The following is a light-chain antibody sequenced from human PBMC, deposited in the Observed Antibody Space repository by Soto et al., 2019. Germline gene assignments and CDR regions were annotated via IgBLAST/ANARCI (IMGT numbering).Light chain of an antibody. V-gene: IGLV2-14*01. Sequence: QSALTQPASVSGSAGQSITISCTGSISDVGAYNYVSWYQQHPDKAPKLMIFEVSNRPSGVSNRFSGSKSGNTASLTISGRLADEEAGDYCCSSYTSISVRLFGGGTKLTVL. CDR2: EVS. J-gene: IGLJ3*02. CDR1: ISDVGAYNY. CDR3: SSYTSISVRL.